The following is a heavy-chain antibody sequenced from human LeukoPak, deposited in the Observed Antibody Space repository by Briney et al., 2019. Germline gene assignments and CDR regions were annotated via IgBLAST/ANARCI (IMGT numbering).Heavy chain of an antibody. CDR2: IYTSGST. CDR1: GGSISSYY. J-gene: IGHJ4*02. V-gene: IGHV4-4*07. Sequence: SETLSLTCTVSGGSISSYYWSWIRQPPGKGLEWIGRIYTSGSTNHNPSLKSRVTMSVDTSKNQFSLKLSSVTAADTAVYYCARDIDATGHFDYWGQGTLVTVSS. D-gene: IGHD2-15*01. CDR3: ARDIDATGHFDY.